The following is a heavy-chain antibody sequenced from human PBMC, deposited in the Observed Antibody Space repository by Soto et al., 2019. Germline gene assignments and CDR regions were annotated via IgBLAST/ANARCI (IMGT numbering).Heavy chain of an antibody. CDR3: AKDVKYSIAAAGSYYDF. CDR2: ISGSGSST. CDR1: AFTFSSYA. J-gene: IGHJ4*01. Sequence: GGSLRLSCAASAFTFSSYAMSWVRQAPGKGLEWVSAISGSGSSTYYADSVKGRFTISRDNSKNTLHLQMNSLRAEDTAVYYCAKDVKYSIAAAGSYYDFWGHGTLVTVSS. V-gene: IGHV3-23*01. D-gene: IGHD6-13*01.